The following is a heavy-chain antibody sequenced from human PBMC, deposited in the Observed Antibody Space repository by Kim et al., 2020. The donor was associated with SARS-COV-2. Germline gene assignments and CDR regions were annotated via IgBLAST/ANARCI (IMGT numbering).Heavy chain of an antibody. D-gene: IGHD3-10*01. J-gene: IGHJ4*02. V-gene: IGHV4-34*01. Sequence: TNYHPAPKSRVTISVDTSKNQFSLKLSSVTAADTAVYYCARGPYYYGLGYWGQGTLVTVSS. CDR3: ARGPYYYGLGY. CDR2: T.